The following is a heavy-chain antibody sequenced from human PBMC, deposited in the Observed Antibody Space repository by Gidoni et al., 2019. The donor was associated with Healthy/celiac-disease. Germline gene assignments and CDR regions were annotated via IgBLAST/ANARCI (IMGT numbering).Heavy chain of an antibody. CDR3: ARDPFNLDGDYVFDY. Sequence: QVQLVQSGAEVKKPGSSVKVSCTASGGTFSSSAISWVRQAPGPGLEWMRRIIPILGIANYAQKVQGRVTITADKSTSTAYMELSSLRSEDTAVYYCARDPFNLDGDYVFDYWGQGTLVTVSS. D-gene: IGHD4-17*01. J-gene: IGHJ4*02. CDR1: GGTFSSSA. CDR2: IIPILGIA. V-gene: IGHV1-69*04.